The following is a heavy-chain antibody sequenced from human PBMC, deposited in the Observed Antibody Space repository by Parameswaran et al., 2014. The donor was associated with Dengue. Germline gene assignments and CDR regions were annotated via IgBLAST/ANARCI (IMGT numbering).Heavy chain of an antibody. V-gene: IGHV2-5*08. D-gene: IGHD1-26*01. CDR3: AHSIWEASKFDY. Sequence: ARWIRQPPGKALEWLALIYWDDDKRYSPSLKSRLTITKDTSKNQVVLTMTNMDPVDTATYYCAHSIWEASKFDYWGQGTLVTVSS. CDR2: IYWDDDK. J-gene: IGHJ4*02.